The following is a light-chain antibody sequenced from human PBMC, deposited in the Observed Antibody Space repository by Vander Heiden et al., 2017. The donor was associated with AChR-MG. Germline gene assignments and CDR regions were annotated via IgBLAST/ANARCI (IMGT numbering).Light chain of an antibody. V-gene: IGLV2-8*01. J-gene: IGLJ2*01. CDR3: SSDAGSNNLV. CDR2: EVS. Sequence: QSALTQPPSSSGSPGTSVTISCTGTSSDVGDYNFVSCYQQHTGDAAKLMIYEVSKRPAGVPDRFSGSKSGTTASLTVSGLQAEEEADYYCSSDAGSNNLVFGGGTKLTVL. CDR1: SSDVGDYNF.